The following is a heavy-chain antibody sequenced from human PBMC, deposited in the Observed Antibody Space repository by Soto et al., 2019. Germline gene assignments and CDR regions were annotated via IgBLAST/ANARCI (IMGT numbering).Heavy chain of an antibody. J-gene: IGHJ4*02. V-gene: IGHV1-2*02. CDR1: GYTFTGYY. CDR3: ARDCSSTSCYTRKGDY. D-gene: IGHD2-2*02. CDR2: INPNSGGT. Sequence: ASVTVSCKASGYTFTGYYMHWVRQAPGRGLEWMGWINPNSGGTNYAQKFQGRVTMTRDTSISTAYMELSRLRSDDTAVYYCARDCSSTSCYTRKGDYWGQGTLVTVSS.